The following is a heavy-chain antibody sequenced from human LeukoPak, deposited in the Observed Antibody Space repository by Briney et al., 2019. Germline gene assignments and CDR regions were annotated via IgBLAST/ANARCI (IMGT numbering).Heavy chain of an antibody. CDR2: TRNKANSYTT. CDR1: GFTFSDHY. Sequence: GGSLRLSCAASGFTFSDHYMDWVRQAPGKGLEWVVRTRNKANSYTTEYAASVKGRFTISRDDSKNSLYLQMNSLKTEDTAVYYCERDGRYERYCGGDCSDYWGQGTLVTVSS. D-gene: IGHD2-21*01. J-gene: IGHJ4*02. V-gene: IGHV3-72*01. CDR3: ERDGRYERYCGGDCSDY.